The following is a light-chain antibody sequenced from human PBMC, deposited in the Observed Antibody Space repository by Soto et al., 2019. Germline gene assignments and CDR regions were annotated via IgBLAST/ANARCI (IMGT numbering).Light chain of an antibody. J-gene: IGKJ1*01. CDR1: QSISTW. CDR3: QQDSSYWT. V-gene: IGKV1-5*03. CDR2: KAS. Sequence: DIQMTQSPSTLPASVGDRVTITCRASQSISTWLAWYQQKPGKAPNLLIYKASYLASGVPSRFSGGGSGTEFTLTISSLQPDEFATYYCQQDSSYWTFGQGNKVEIK.